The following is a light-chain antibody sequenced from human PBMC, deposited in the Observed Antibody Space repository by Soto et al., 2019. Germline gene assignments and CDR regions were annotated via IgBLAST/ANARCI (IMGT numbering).Light chain of an antibody. V-gene: IGKV3-20*01. CDR3: QQYGSSPRT. CDR2: DSS. J-gene: IGKJ1*01. Sequence: IVLTQSPGTLSLSPGERATLSCRASQSVSSSYFAWYQQKPGPAPRLLIYDSSSRATGIPDRFSGSGSGTDFTLTISRLEPKDFAVYYCQQYGSSPRTFVQGTKVDIK. CDR1: QSVSSSY.